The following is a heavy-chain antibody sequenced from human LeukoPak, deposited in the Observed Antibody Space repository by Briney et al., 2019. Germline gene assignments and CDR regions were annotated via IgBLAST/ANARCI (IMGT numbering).Heavy chain of an antibody. J-gene: IGHJ4*02. V-gene: IGHV3-48*04. D-gene: IGHD4-17*01. CDR2: ITSSGSTI. Sequence: PGGSLRLSCAASGFTFSSYGMSWVRQAPGKGLEWVSYITSSGSTIYYADSVKGRFTISRDNAKNSLYLQMNSLRAEDTAVYYCARDRLYGVGFDYWGQGTLVTVSS. CDR1: GFTFSSYG. CDR3: ARDRLYGVGFDY.